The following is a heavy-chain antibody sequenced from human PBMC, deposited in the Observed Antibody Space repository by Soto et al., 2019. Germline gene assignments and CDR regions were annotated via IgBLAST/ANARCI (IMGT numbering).Heavy chain of an antibody. Sequence: EVQLLESGGGSVQPGGSLRLSCVASGHTFQNYAMTWVRQAPGKGLEWVSGISGSGGSTYYADSVRGRFTISRDDSKNTLYLQRSSLRAEDTAVYYCAKGSRGIGVVPAALNWGQGTLVTVSS. D-gene: IGHD2-2*01. J-gene: IGHJ4*02. V-gene: IGHV3-23*01. CDR2: ISGSGGST. CDR3: AKGSRGIGVVPAALN. CDR1: GHTFQNYA.